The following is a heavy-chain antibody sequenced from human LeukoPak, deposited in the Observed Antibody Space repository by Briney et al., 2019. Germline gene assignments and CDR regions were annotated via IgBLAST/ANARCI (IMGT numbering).Heavy chain of an antibody. CDR3: ARSRSDYYYYYMDV. J-gene: IGHJ6*03. CDR1: GDSVSSDSAA. V-gene: IGHV6-1*01. Sequence: SQTLSLTCAISGDSVSSDSAAWNWIRQSPSRGLEWLGRTYYTSNWVGDYALSVRSRISIKTDTSKNLFSLQLDSVTPEDTAVYYCARSRSDYYYYYMDVWGKGTTVTISS. CDR2: TYYTSNWVG.